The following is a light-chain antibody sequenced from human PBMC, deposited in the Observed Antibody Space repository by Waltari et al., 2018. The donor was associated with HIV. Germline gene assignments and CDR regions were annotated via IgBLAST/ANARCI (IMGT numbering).Light chain of an antibody. J-gene: IGKJ5*01. Sequence: DIVLTQSPDSLAVSLGERATFNCKSSQSVLDISNNKNYLAWYQQKPGQPPKVVTYCASTPESGVPDRFTGSGAGTDFPLTLRSLQAEDVAVYYCQQYYISPITFGQGTRLEIK. CDR2: CAS. CDR3: QQYYISPIT. V-gene: IGKV4-1*01. CDR1: QSVLDISNNKNY.